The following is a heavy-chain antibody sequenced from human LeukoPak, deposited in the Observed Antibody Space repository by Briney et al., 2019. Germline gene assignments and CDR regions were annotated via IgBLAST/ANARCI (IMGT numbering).Heavy chain of an antibody. Sequence: SETLSLTCAVSGYSISSGYYWGRIRQPPGKGLEWIGTIYHSGSTYYNLSLKSRVTISVDTSKNQFSLKLSSVTAADTAVYYCASRRGRLSPVDYWGQGTLVTVSS. CDR3: ASRRGRLSPVDY. D-gene: IGHD3-16*01. CDR2: IYHSGST. J-gene: IGHJ4*02. CDR1: GYSISSGYY. V-gene: IGHV4-38-2*01.